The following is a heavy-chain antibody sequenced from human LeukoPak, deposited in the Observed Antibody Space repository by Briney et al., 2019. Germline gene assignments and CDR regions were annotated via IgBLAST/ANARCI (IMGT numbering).Heavy chain of an antibody. J-gene: IGHJ4*02. CDR1: GYSIRGLYY. V-gene: IGHV4-38-2*01. CDR3: ARRLRVGNSGYYFDY. D-gene: IGHD1-26*01. CDR2: LYHTGTP. Sequence: SETLSLTCDVSGYSIRGLYYCGWIRLSPGKGLEWIGSLYHTGTPYYNPSLKSRVTMSVDTSKSQFSLKLSSVTAADLAVYYCARRLRVGNSGYYFDYWGQGTLVTVSS.